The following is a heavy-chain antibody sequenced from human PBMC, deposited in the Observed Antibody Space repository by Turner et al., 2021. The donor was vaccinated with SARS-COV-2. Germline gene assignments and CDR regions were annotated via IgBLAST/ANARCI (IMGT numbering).Heavy chain of an antibody. CDR1: GFTFSSYA. Sequence: EVQLLESGGGLVQPGGSLRLACAASGFTFSSYAMGWFRQAPGKGLEWVSAISGSGGSTYYADSVKGRFTISRDNSKNTLYLQMNSLRAEDTAVYYCAKDVGTIFGVVIDDYWGQGTLVTVSS. CDR3: AKDVGTIFGVVIDDY. V-gene: IGHV3-23*01. D-gene: IGHD3-3*01. CDR2: ISGSGGST. J-gene: IGHJ4*02.